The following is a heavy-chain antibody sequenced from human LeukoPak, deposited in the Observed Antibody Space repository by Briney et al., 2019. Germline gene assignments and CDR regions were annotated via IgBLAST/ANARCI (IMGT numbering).Heavy chain of an antibody. Sequence: GGSLRLSCAASGFTFSSYAMHWVRQAPGKGLEWVAVISYDESNKYYADSVKGRFTISRDNSKNTLYLQMNSLRAEDTAVYYCARDDGGNRFVYWGQGTLVTVSS. J-gene: IGHJ4*02. CDR1: GFTFSSYA. CDR2: ISYDESNK. CDR3: ARDDGGNRFVY. D-gene: IGHD4-23*01. V-gene: IGHV3-30-3*01.